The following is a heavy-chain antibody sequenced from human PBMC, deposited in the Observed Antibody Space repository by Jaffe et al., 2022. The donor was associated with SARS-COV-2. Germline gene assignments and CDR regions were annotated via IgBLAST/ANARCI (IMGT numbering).Heavy chain of an antibody. V-gene: IGHV3-64D*09. CDR1: GFTFSSYA. D-gene: IGHD1-26*01. J-gene: IGHJ3*02. CDR2: ISSNGGST. CDR3: VKLDYYDAFDI. Sequence: EVQLVESGGGLVQPGGSLRLSCSASGFTFSSYAMHWVRQAPGKGLEYVSAISSNGGSTYYADSVKGRFTISRDNSKNTLYLQMSSLRAEDTAVYYCVKLDYYDAFDIWGQGTMVTVSS.